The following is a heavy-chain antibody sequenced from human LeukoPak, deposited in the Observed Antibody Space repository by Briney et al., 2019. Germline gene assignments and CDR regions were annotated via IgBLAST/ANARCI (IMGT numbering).Heavy chain of an antibody. CDR2: INHSGST. J-gene: IGHJ4*02. Sequence: SETLSLTCAVYGGSFSGYYWSWIRQPPGKGLEWIGEINHSGSTNYNPSLKSRVTISVDTSRNQFSLKLSSVTAADTAVYYCARDPLGSGWYGNLDYWGQGTLVTVSS. V-gene: IGHV4-34*01. D-gene: IGHD6-19*01. CDR3: ARDPLGSGWYGNLDY. CDR1: GGSFSGYY.